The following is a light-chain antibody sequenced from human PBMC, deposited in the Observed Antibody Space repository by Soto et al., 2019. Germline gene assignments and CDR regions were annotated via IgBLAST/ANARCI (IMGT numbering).Light chain of an antibody. Sequence: QSALTQPASVSGSPGQSITISCTGTSSDVVGYNYVSWYQQHPGKAPKLMIYDVSNRPSGVSNRFSGSKSGNTAALTLSGLQAEDEADYYCSSYTRSSTEVFGTGTKLTVL. CDR3: SSYTRSSTEV. V-gene: IGLV2-14*01. CDR2: DVS. J-gene: IGLJ1*01. CDR1: SSDVVGYNY.